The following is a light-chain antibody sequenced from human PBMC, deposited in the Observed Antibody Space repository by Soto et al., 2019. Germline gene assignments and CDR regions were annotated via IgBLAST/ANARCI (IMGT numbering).Light chain of an antibody. J-gene: IGKJ1*01. CDR3: MRALQTPWT. Sequence: DIVMTQSPLSLPGTPGEPASISSMSSQSLLHSNGYNYLDCYLQTPGQSRQLLFYLCSNRASGVPDRCSGSGSGTDFTLKISRVEAEYVGVYYCMRALQTPWTFGQGTKVDIK. CDR1: QSLLHSNGYNY. V-gene: IGKV2-28*01. CDR2: LCS.